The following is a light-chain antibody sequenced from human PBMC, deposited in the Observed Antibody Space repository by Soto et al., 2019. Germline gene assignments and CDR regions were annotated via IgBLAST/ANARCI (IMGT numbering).Light chain of an antibody. CDR3: QQRSNWPPLT. J-gene: IGKJ4*01. CDR2: DAS. CDR1: QSVSSSF. V-gene: IGKV3-11*01. Sequence: EIVLTQSPGTLSLSPGEGATLSCRASQSVSSSFLAWYQQRPGQAPRLLIYDASNRATGIPGRFSGSGSGTDFTLTISSLEPEDFAVYYCQQRSNWPPLTFGGGTKVDIK.